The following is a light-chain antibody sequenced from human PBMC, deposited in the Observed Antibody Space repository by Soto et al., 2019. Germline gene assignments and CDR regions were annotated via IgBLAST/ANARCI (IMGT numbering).Light chain of an antibody. CDR3: QQRGNWPWT. V-gene: IGKV3-11*01. CDR2: DAS. CDR1: QSVSSY. Sequence: EIVLTQSPATLSLSPGERATLSCRASQSVSSYLAGYQQKPGQAPRLLIYDASNRATAIPARFSGSGSGTDFTLPHSTLEPEDFGVYYCQQRGNWPWTFGRGIKVEIK. J-gene: IGKJ1*01.